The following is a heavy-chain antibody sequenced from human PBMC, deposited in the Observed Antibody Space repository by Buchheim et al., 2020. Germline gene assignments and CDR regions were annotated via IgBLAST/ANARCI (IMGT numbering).Heavy chain of an antibody. J-gene: IGHJ6*02. CDR3: ARLTGYYGMDV. CDR1: GGSISSYY. CDR2: ISYSGST. D-gene: IGHD1-14*01. V-gene: IGHV4-59*08. Sequence: QVQLQESGPGLVKPSETLSPTCTVSGGSISSYYWSWIRQPPGKGLEWIGYISYSGSTHSNPSLKSRDTISVDTSKNQFSLKLSSVTAADTAVYHCARLTGYYGMDVWGQGTT.